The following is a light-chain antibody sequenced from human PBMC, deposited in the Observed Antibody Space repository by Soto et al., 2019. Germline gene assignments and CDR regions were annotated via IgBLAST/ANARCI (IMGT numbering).Light chain of an antibody. J-gene: IGKJ5*01. V-gene: IGKV3-15*01. CDR1: QSVSSN. CDR3: QQYHNWPPIT. CDR2: GAS. Sequence: IVMTQSPATLSVSPGERATLSCRASQSVSSNLAWYQQKPGQAPRLLIYGASTRATGIPARFSGSGSGTDFTLTISSLQPEDFGVYYCQQYHNWPPITFGQGTRLEIK.